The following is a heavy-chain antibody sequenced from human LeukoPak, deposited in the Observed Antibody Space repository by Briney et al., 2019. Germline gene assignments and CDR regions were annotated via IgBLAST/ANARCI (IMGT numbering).Heavy chain of an antibody. J-gene: IGHJ2*01. D-gene: IGHD1-26*01. CDR3: ARVLATGGSYYFPPDWYFDL. Sequence: SQTLSLTCTVSGGSISSGDYYWSWIRQPPGKGLEWIGYIYYSGSTYYNPSLKSRVTISVDTSKNQFSLKLSSVTAADTAVYYCARVLATGGSYYFPPDWYFDLWGRGTLVTVSS. CDR1: GGSISSGDYY. CDR2: IYYSGST. V-gene: IGHV4-30-4*01.